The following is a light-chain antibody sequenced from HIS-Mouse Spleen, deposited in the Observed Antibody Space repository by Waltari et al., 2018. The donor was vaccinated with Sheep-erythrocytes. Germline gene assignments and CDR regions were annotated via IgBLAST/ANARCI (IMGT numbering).Light chain of an antibody. CDR1: SSDVGGYNY. CDR3: CSYAGSYNYV. Sequence: QSALTQPRSVSGSPGQSVTISCTGTSSDVGGYNYVSWYQQHPGTAPKLMIYDVSKRPSGGPDRCAGSKDGSTASLTISGLQAEEEADYYGCSYAGSYNYVFGTGTKVTVL. J-gene: IGLJ1*01. CDR2: DVS. V-gene: IGLV2-11*01.